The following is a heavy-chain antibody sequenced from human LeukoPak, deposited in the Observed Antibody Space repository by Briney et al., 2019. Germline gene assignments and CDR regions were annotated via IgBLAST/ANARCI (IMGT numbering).Heavy chain of an antibody. Sequence: GGSLILSCAASGFTFSSYRMHWVRQAPGKGLVWVSLIHSDGSSTSYADSVKGRFTISRDNAKNTLYLQMNSLRAEDTAMYYCARALYGDPHFDYWGQGTLVTVSS. CDR2: IHSDGSST. J-gene: IGHJ4*02. CDR1: GFTFSSYR. CDR3: ARALYGDPHFDY. V-gene: IGHV3-74*01. D-gene: IGHD4-17*01.